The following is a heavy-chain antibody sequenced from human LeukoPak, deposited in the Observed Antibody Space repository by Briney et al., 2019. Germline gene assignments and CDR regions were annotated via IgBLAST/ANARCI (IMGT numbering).Heavy chain of an antibody. V-gene: IGHV1-69*13. CDR1: GGTFSSYA. J-gene: IGHJ4*02. D-gene: IGHD4-17*01. CDR2: IIPIFGTA. CDR3: ASRTYGDSFS. Sequence: GASVKVPCKAPGGTFSSYAISWVRQAPGQGLEWMGGIIPIFGTANYAQKFQGRVTITADESTSTAYMELSSLRSEDTAVYYCASRTYGDSFSWGQGTLVTVSS.